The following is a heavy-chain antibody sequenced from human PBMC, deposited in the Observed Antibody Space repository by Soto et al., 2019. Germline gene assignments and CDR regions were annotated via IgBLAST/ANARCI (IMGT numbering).Heavy chain of an antibody. D-gene: IGHD1-26*01. CDR3: AGERSALPGARDAMDV. CDR1: GFNFNTYS. V-gene: IGHV3-21*02. J-gene: IGHJ6*02. CDR2: ISASGAYK. Sequence: EVRLVESGGGLVKPGGSLRVSCAASGFNFNTYSMNWVRQAPGKGLQWVSFISASGAYKYYADSVRGRFTISRDNAKNSVFLEMNSLTADDTAIYYCAGERSALPGARDAMDVWGQGTTVTVSS.